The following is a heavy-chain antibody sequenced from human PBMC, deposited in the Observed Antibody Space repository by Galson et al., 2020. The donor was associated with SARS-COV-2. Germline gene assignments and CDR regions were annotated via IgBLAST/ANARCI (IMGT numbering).Heavy chain of an antibody. CDR2: IWYDGSNK. CDR3: AREGGSGIIAAPTDY. Sequence: GESLKISCAASGFTFSDCAMHWVRQAPGKGLEWVAVIWYDGSNKYYADSVKGRFTISRDNSKNTLYLQMNSLRAEDTATYYCAREGGSGIIAAPTDYWGQGTLVTVSS. J-gene: IGHJ4*02. D-gene: IGHD6-6*01. CDR1: GFTFSDCA. V-gene: IGHV3-33*01.